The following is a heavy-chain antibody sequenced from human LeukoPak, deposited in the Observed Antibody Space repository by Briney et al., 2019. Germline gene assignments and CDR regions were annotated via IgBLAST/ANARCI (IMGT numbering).Heavy chain of an antibody. J-gene: IGHJ6*03. CDR1: GFTFSSYA. CDR3: AKEPTVTPYYYYYYMDV. CDR2: ISGSGGST. D-gene: IGHD4-17*01. Sequence: GGSLRLSCAASGFTFSSYAMSWVRQAPGKGLEWVSAISGSGGSTYYADSVKGRFTISRDNSKNTLYLQMNSLRAEDTAVYYCAKEPTVTPYYYYYYMDVWGKGTTVTISS. V-gene: IGHV3-23*01.